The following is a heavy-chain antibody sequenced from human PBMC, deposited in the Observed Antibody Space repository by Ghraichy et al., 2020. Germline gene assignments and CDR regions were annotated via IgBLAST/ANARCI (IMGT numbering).Heavy chain of an antibody. D-gene: IGHD2-15*01. Sequence: LTCGASGFNFNAYTMNWVRQAPGKGLEWLSYISNSGTSIDYADSVRGRFTISRDNAKSSLYLQMNNLRDDDTALYYCARDRSAGGGEESFDYWGQGTLVTVSS. CDR3: ARDRSAGGGEESFDY. J-gene: IGHJ4*02. CDR2: ISNSGTSI. V-gene: IGHV3-48*02. CDR1: GFNFNAYT.